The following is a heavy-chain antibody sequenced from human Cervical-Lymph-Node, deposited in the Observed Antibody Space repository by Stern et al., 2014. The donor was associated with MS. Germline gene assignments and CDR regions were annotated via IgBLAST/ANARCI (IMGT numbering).Heavy chain of an antibody. CDR3: AKDSSGLYNNMDV. V-gene: IGHV3-9*01. Sequence: QLMQTGGGLVQPGRSLRLSCAASGFTFDAYGMNWGRQAPRKGLDLVSGIRWNSVIAGHADSVKGRLTISRDNATNSLYLQINTLRAEDTALYYCAKDSSGLYNNMDVWGQGTTVTVSS. CDR1: GFTFDAYG. D-gene: IGHD6-25*01. CDR2: IRWNSVIA. J-gene: IGHJ6*02.